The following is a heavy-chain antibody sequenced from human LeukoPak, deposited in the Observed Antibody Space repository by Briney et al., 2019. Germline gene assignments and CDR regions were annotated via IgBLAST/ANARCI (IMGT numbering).Heavy chain of an antibody. CDR2: ITKSGDQT. J-gene: IGHJ3*02. CDR1: GIIFSNSA. V-gene: IGHV3-23*01. D-gene: IGHD3-10*01. CDR3: AKDSGGDDAFDI. Sequence: QTGGSLRLSCVPSGIIFSNSALNWIRQAPGKGLEWVSTITKSGDQTHYADSVKGRFTISRDISKNTLYLQMNSLRAEDTAVYYCAKDSGGDDAFDIWGQGTMVTVSS.